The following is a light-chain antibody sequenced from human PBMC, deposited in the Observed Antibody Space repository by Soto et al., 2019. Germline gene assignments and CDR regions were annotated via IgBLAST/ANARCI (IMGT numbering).Light chain of an antibody. V-gene: IGLV2-14*03. CDR2: DVT. J-gene: IGLJ1*01. Sequence: QSALTQPASVSGSPGQSITISCTGSNDDIGDYNYVSWYQQHPGKAPKLMIYDVTNRPSGVSDRFSGSKSGNTASLTISGLQAEDESDYYCCSYAGSSTYVFGTGTKLTVL. CDR1: NDDIGDYNY. CDR3: CSYAGSSTYV.